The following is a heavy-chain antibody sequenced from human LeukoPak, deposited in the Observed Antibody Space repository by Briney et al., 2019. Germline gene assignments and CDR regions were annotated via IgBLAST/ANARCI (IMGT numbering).Heavy chain of an antibody. V-gene: IGHV1-58*02. Sequence: SVKVSCKASGFTFTSSAMHWVRQARGQRLEWMGWIYVGNGDTNYAQEFQGRVTITRDMTTSTAYMELSSLRSEDTAVYYCAADPYYYDSSGYYWYSGMDVWGQGTTVTVSS. CDR2: IYVGNGDT. CDR3: AADPYYYDSSGYYWYSGMDV. D-gene: IGHD3-22*01. J-gene: IGHJ6*02. CDR1: GFTFTSSA.